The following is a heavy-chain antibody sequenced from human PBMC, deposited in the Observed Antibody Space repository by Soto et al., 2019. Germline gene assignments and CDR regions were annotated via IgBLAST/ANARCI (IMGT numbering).Heavy chain of an antibody. D-gene: IGHD6-6*01. CDR1: GGSFSGYY. V-gene: IGHV4-34*01. Sequence: SETLSLTCAVYGGSFSGYYWSWIRQPPGKGLEWIGEINHSGSTNYNPSLKSRVTISVDTSKNQFSLKLSSVTAADTAVYYCARGHRPRTFLPDYWGQGTLVTVSS. CDR3: ARGHRPRTFLPDY. J-gene: IGHJ4*02. CDR2: INHSGST.